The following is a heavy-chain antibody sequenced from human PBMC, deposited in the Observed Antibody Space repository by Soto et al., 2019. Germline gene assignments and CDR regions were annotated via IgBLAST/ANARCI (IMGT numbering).Heavy chain of an antibody. CDR3: ARAVYYYDSSGYFY. Sequence: GGSLRLSCAAPGFTFSSYAMSWVRQAPGKGLEWVSAISGSGGSTYYADSVKGRFTISRDNAKNTLYLQMNSLRAEDTAVYYCARAVYYYDSSGYFYWGQGTLVTVSS. J-gene: IGHJ4*02. CDR1: GFTFSSYA. D-gene: IGHD3-22*01. V-gene: IGHV3-23*01. CDR2: ISGSGGST.